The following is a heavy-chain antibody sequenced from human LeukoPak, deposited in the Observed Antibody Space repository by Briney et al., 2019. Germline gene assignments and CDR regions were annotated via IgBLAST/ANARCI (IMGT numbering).Heavy chain of an antibody. J-gene: IGHJ4*02. Sequence: GGSLRLSCAASGFTFSSYSMNWVRQAPGKGLEWVSYISSSSSTIYYADSVKGRFTISRDNAKNSLYLQMNSLRAEDTAVYYCAKDSPQLVPDYWGQGTLVTVSS. D-gene: IGHD6-13*01. CDR2: ISSSSSTI. CDR1: GFTFSSYS. CDR3: AKDSPQLVPDY. V-gene: IGHV3-48*04.